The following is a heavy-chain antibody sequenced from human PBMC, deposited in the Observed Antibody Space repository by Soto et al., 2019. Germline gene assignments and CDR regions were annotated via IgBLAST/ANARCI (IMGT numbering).Heavy chain of an antibody. V-gene: IGHV1-8*01. CDR3: AREHYGSSAWFDP. J-gene: IGHJ5*02. Sequence: QVQLVQSGAEVKKPGASVKVSCKASGYTFPSYDINWVRQATGQGLEWMGWMNPNSGNTGYAQKLQGRVTMTQDTATSTGDMELNSLRSEDTAVYYCAREHYGSSAWFDPWGQGTLLTDSS. CDR1: GYTFPSYD. D-gene: IGHD2-15*01. CDR2: MNPNSGNT.